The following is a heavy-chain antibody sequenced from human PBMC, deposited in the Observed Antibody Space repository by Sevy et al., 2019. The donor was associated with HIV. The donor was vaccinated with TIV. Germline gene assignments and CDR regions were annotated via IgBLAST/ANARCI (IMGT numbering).Heavy chain of an antibody. D-gene: IGHD1-26*01. CDR3: AKDQEVGATNESDY. CDR2: ISGSGGST. CDR1: GFTFSSYA. J-gene: IGHJ4*02. V-gene: IGHV3-23*01. Sequence: GGSLRLSCAASGFTFSSYAMSWVRQAPGKGLEWVSAISGSGGSTYYADSVKGRFTISSDNSKNTLYLQMNSLRAEDTAVYYSAKDQEVGATNESDYWGQGTLVTVSS.